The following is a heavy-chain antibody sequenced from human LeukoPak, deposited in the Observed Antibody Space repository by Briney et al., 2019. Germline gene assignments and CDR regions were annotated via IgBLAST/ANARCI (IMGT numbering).Heavy chain of an antibody. V-gene: IGHV3-53*01. CDR3: ARRAGAYPHPYDY. J-gene: IGHJ4*02. Sequence: GGSLRLSCTVSGFTVSTNSMSWVRQAPGKGLEWVSFIYSDNTHYSDSVKGRFTISRDNSKNTLYLQMNSLRAEDTAVYYCARRAGAYPHPYDYWGQGTLVTVSS. D-gene: IGHD3-16*01. CDR1: GFTVSTNS. CDR2: IYSDNT.